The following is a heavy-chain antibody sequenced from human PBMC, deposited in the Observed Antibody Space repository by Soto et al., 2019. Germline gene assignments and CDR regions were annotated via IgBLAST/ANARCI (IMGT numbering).Heavy chain of an antibody. CDR3: ASEGPDCGGDCAHYYYGMDV. J-gene: IGHJ6*02. V-gene: IGHV1-18*04. CDR2: ISAYNGNT. Sequence: QVQLVQSGAEVKKPGASVKVSCKASGYTFTSYGISWVRQAPGQGLEWMGWISAYNGNTNYAQKLQGRVTMTTDPSTSTAYMELRSLRSDDTAVYYCASEGPDCGGDCAHYYYGMDVWGQGTTVTVSS. D-gene: IGHD2-21*02. CDR1: GYTFTSYG.